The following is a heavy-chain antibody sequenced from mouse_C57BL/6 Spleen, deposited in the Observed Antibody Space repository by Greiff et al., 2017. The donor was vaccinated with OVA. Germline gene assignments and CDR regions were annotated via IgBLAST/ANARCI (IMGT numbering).Heavy chain of an antibody. CDR3: ARERDYSNYYAMDY. CDR1: GYSFTDYN. V-gene: IGHV1-39*01. D-gene: IGHD2-5*01. Sequence: EVKLQESGPELVKPGASVKISCKASGYSFTDYNMNWVKQSNGKSLEWIGVINPNYGTTSYNQKFKGKATLTVDQSSSTAYMQLNSLTSEDSAVYYCARERDYSNYYAMDYWGQGTSVTVSS. J-gene: IGHJ4*01. CDR2: INPNYGTT.